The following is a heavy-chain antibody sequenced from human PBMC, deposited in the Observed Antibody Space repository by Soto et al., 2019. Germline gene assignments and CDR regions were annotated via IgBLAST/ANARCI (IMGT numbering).Heavy chain of an antibody. Sequence: EVRLLESGGGLVQPGGSLRLSCAASGFTFSVYAMSWVRQAPGKGLEWVSGISGSGDSTHYADSVKGRFTVSRDNSKSMLYLQTNSLRAEETAIYYCAKALYGGFTYWGQGTLVTVS. V-gene: IGHV3-23*01. J-gene: IGHJ4*02. CDR2: ISGSGDST. CDR3: AKALYGGFTY. CDR1: GFTFSVYA. D-gene: IGHD3-10*01.